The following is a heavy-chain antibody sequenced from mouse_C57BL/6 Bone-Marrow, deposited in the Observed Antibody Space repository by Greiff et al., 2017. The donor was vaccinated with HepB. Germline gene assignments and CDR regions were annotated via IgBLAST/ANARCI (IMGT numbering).Heavy chain of an antibody. J-gene: IGHJ1*03. CDR3: RDGTYFDV. CDR1: GYTFTSYW. D-gene: IGHD3-3*01. V-gene: IGHV1-64*01. CDR2: IHPNSGST. Sequence: QVQLKQPGAELVKPGASVKLSCKASGYTFTSYWMHWVKQRPGQGLEWIGMIHPNSGSTNYNEKFKSKATLTVDKSTSTAYMQLSSLTSEDSAVYYCRDGTYFDVWGTGTTVTVSS.